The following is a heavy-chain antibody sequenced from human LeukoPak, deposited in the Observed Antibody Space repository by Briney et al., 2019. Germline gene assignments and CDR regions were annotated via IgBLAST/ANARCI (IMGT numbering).Heavy chain of an antibody. D-gene: IGHD2-15*01. CDR2: IKYDGTVK. V-gene: IGHV3-7*01. J-gene: IGHJ4*02. CDR3: ARDPDSSAFDY. Sequence: GGSLRLSCTASGINFGTSWMSGVRQSPGKGLEFLANIKYDGTVKNYLDSVKGRFTISRDNPKNSMYLQMDSLRAEDTAIYYCARDPDSSAFDYWGQGTLVTVSS. CDR1: GINFGTSW.